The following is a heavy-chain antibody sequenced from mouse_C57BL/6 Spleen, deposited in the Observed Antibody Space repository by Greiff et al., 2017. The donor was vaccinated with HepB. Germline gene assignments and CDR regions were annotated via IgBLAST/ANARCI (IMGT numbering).Heavy chain of an antibody. J-gene: IGHJ1*03. D-gene: IGHD2-3*01. V-gene: IGHV5-4*03. Sequence: EVKVVESGGGLVKPGGSLKLSCAASGFTFSSYAMSWVRQTPEKRLEWVATISDGGSYTYYPDNVKGRFTISRDNAKNNLYLQMSHLKSEDTAMYYCARAYDGTRRYFDVWGTGTTVTVSS. CDR3: ARAYDGTRRYFDV. CDR2: ISDGGSYT. CDR1: GFTFSSYA.